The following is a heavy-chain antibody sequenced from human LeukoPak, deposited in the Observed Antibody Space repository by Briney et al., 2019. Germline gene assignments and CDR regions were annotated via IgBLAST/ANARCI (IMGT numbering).Heavy chain of an antibody. J-gene: IGHJ4*02. CDR3: AKDREPSTRGATSDYFDY. V-gene: IGHV3-23*01. D-gene: IGHD1-26*01. CDR2: ISGSGGIT. Sequence: GGSLRLSSAASGFTFSSNAMSSVPQAPGQGLEWGSAISGSGGITSYADSVKGRFTISRDNSKNTLYLQINSLRAEDTAVYYCAKDREPSTRGATSDYFDYWGQGTLVTVSS. CDR1: GFTFSSNA.